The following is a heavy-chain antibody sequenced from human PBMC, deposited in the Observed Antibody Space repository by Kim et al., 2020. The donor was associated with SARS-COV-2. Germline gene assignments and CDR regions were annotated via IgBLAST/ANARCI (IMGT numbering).Heavy chain of an antibody. V-gene: IGHV4-61*01. CDR1: GGSVSSGSYY. J-gene: IGHJ6*02. Sequence: SETLSLTCTVSGGSVSSGSYYWSWIRQPPGKGLEWIGYIYYSGSTNYNPSLKSRVTISVDTSKNQFSLKLSSVTAADTAVYYCARVSPPPGSTSCCFYYYYYGMDVSGQGTTFTVSS. D-gene: IGHD2-2*01. CDR2: IYYSGST. CDR3: ARVSPPPGSTSCCFYYYYYGMDV.